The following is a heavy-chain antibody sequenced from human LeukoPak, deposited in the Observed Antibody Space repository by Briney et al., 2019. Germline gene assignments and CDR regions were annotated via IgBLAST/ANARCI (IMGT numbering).Heavy chain of an antibody. V-gene: IGHV1-24*01. CDR3: TTEGVNWGMIRGLLYYRGLDV. D-gene: IGHD3-10*01. CDR1: GWRLAEVS. Sequence: ASVKVSCMVSGWRLAEVSMHWVRQAPGKGLEWMGAFDLRDGERRYAQRFQGRVTMTEDTSRDTAYMELTSLKYEDTAVYYCTTEGVNWGMIRGLLYYRGLDVWGQGTTVIVSS. CDR2: FDLRDGER. J-gene: IGHJ6*02.